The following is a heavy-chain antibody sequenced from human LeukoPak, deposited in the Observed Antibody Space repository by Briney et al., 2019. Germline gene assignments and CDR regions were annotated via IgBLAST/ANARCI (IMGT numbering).Heavy chain of an antibody. J-gene: IGHJ4*02. CDR1: GFTFSSYS. D-gene: IGHD6-13*01. CDR3: ARDLGDSSSWYLGY. V-gene: IGHV3-21*01. Sequence: PGGSLRLSCAASGFTFSSYSMNWVRQAPGKGLEWVSSISSSSSYIYYADSVKGRFTISRDNAKNSLYLQMNSLRAEDTAVYYCARDLGDSSSWYLGYWGQGTLVTVSS. CDR2: ISSSSSYI.